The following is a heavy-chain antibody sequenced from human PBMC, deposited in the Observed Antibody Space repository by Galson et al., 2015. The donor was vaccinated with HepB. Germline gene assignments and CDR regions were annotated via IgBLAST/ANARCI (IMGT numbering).Heavy chain of an antibody. D-gene: IGHD2-2*01. CDR2: FYYTGNT. V-gene: IGHV4-39*01. CDR3: ARHESESKTYAADN. CDR1: GGSISSSSYY. Sequence: SETLSLTCTVSGGSISSSSYYSGWLRQPSGKGLEWIGSFYYTGNTHYNPSLKSRVTISGDTSKNQFSLKLNSVTAADTAVYYCARHESESKTYAADNWGQGTLVTVSS. J-gene: IGHJ4*02.